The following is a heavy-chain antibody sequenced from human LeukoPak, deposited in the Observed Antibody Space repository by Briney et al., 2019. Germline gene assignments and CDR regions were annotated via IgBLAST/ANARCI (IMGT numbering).Heavy chain of an antibody. J-gene: IGHJ4*02. CDR1: GFTVSSNY. CDR2: IKQDGSDK. Sequence: GGSLRLSCAASGFTVSSNYMSWVRQAPGKGLEWVANIKQDGSDKYYVDSVKGRFTISRDNTKNSLYLQMNSLRAEDTAVYYCARGGWYYFDYWGQGTLVTVSS. CDR3: ARGGWYYFDY. V-gene: IGHV3-7*04. D-gene: IGHD6-19*01.